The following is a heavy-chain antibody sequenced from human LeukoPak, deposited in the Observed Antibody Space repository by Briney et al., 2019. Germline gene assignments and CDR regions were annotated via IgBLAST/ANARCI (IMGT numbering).Heavy chain of an antibody. Sequence: ASVNVSCKASGYTFSSNTMHWVRQAPGQRLEWVGWINAGNGNTKYSQKFQGRVTITSDTSASTAYMELSSLRSADTAVYSCVRLGAYCGGACYALDYWGQGTLVTVSS. CDR2: INAGNGNT. CDR1: GYTFSSNT. V-gene: IGHV1-3*01. D-gene: IGHD2-21*02. J-gene: IGHJ4*02. CDR3: VRLGAYCGGACYALDY.